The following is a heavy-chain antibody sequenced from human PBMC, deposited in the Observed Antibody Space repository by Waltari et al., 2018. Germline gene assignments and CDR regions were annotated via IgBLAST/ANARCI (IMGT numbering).Heavy chain of an antibody. V-gene: IGHV3-30*02. CDR2: IRYDGSNK. J-gene: IGHJ4*02. D-gene: IGHD3-10*01. CDR3: AKRGLWREGFDY. CDR1: GFTFSSYG. Sequence: QVQLVESGGGVVQPGGSLRLSCAASGFTFSSYGMNWVRQAPGKGLEWVAFIRYDGSNKYYADSVKGRFTISRDNSKNTLYLQMNSLRAEDTAVYYCAKRGLWREGFDYWGQGTLVTVSS.